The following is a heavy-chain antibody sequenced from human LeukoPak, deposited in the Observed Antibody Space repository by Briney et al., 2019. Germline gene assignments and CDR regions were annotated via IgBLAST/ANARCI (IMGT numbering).Heavy chain of an antibody. CDR1: GLTYRNYY. D-gene: IGHD3-10*01. V-gene: IGHV3-11*03. CDR3: ARTMGRGPGGHFDY. CDR2: VSDDGSYA. Sequence: GGSLRLSCAASGLTYRNYYFRWVRQAPGRGMEWISYVSDDGSYATFADPVRGRFTISRDTAKNSLFLQMTSLRVEDTAVYYCARTMGRGPGGHFDYWGQGTLVTVSS. J-gene: IGHJ4*02.